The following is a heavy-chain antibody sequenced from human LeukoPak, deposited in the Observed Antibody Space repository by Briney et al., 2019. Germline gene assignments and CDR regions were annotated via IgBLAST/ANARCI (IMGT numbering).Heavy chain of an antibody. J-gene: IGHJ4*02. CDR1: GYTFTSYG. V-gene: IGHV1-18*01. CDR3: ARAFIAARVLYYFDY. Sequence: ASVKVSCKASGYTFTSYGISWVRQAPGRGLEWMGWISAYNGNTNYAQKLQGRVTMTTDTSTSTAYMELRSLRSDDTAVYYCARAFIAARVLYYFDYWGQGTLVTVSS. CDR2: ISAYNGNT. D-gene: IGHD6-6*01.